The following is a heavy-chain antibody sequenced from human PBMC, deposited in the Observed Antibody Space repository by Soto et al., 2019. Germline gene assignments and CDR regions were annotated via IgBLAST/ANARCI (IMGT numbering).Heavy chain of an antibody. D-gene: IGHD3-22*01. CDR3: AKDLISSRITMIVVVTRSGMDV. CDR2: INPNGGST. V-gene: IGHV1-46*01. J-gene: IGHJ6*02. CDR1: ADTFTSYY. Sequence: GASVKVSCKAPADTFTSYYIHWVRQAPGHGLEWMGIINPNGGSTRFAQTFQGRITMTTDTSTSTVYMELRSLRSEDTAVYYCAKDLISSRITMIVVVTRSGMDVGGQGTTVTVSS.